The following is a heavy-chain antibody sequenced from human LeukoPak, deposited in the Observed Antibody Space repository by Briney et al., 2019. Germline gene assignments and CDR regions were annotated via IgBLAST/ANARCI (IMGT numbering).Heavy chain of an antibody. CDR2: MYLSGTT. CDR3: ARHWGKSQLWLRY. CDR1: GDSINSLDL. Sequence: PSETLSLTCTVSGDSINSLDLWSWVRQPPGKGLEWIGEMYLSGTTHSNPSVKSRVTISIDKSKNQFSLKLSSVTAADTAVYYCARHWGKSQLWLRYWGQGTLVTVSS. V-gene: IGHV4-4*02. D-gene: IGHD5-18*01. J-gene: IGHJ4*02.